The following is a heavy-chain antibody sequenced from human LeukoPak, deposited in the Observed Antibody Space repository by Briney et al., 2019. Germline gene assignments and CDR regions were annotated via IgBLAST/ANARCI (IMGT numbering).Heavy chain of an antibody. J-gene: IGHJ4*02. D-gene: IGHD1-26*01. V-gene: IGHV4-4*07. CDR1: GGSVSTYY. Sequence: SETLSLTCTVSGGSVSTYYWSWIRQTPGKGLELSGHISTSWSATYNPSLISRVSMSVDTSKNQLSLNLSAVTAAETAVYYCAREATIVGATIIWGQGTLVTVSS. CDR3: AREATIVGATII. CDR2: ISTSWSA.